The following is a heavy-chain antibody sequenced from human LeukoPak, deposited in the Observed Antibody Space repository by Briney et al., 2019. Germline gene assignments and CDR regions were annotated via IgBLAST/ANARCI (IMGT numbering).Heavy chain of an antibody. J-gene: IGHJ4*02. Sequence: GGSLRLSCAASGFTFSSYGMHWVRQAPGKGLEWVAFVHFDGTAKYSGDSVKGRFTVSRDNSKDILYLQMDSLRPEDTAVYYCAKDQCTRTRCDGYPGHWGQGTLVAVSS. CDR1: GFTFSSYG. D-gene: IGHD2-2*03. CDR2: VHFDGTAK. V-gene: IGHV3-30*02. CDR3: AKDQCTRTRCDGYPGH.